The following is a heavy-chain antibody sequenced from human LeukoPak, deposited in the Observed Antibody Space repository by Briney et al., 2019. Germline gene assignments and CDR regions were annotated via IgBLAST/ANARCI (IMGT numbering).Heavy chain of an antibody. J-gene: IGHJ5*02. CDR2: IYPGDSDT. V-gene: IGHV5-51*01. CDR1: GYTFINYW. D-gene: IGHD6-13*01. CDR3: ARHSKWQQLQGGFDP. Sequence: GESLKISCEASGYTFINYWIAWVRQMPGKGLEWMGIIYPGDSDTRYSPSFQGQVTISADKSISTAYLQWSSLKASDTAMYYCARHSKWQQLQGGFDPWGQGTLVTVSS.